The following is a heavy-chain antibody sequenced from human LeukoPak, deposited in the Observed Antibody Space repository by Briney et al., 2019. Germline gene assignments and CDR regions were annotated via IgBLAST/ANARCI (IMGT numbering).Heavy chain of an antibody. Sequence: ASVRVSCKASSYTFTSYGISWVRQAPGQGLEGMGWISAYNGNTNYAQKLQGRVTMTTDTSTSTAYMELRSLRSDDTAVYYCAREEVVTAKYYYGMDVWGQGTTVTVSS. CDR1: SYTFTSYG. CDR3: AREEVVTAKYYYGMDV. V-gene: IGHV1-18*01. CDR2: ISAYNGNT. D-gene: IGHD2-21*02. J-gene: IGHJ6*02.